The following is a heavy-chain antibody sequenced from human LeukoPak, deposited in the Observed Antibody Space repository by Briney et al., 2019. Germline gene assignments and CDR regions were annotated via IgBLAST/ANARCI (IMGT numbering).Heavy chain of an antibody. V-gene: IGHV4-39*07. D-gene: IGHD5-18*01. CDR1: GGSISSTTYY. CDR2: IYYSGST. Sequence: SETLSLTCTVSGGSISSTTYYWGWIRQPPGKGLEWIGSIYYSGSTYYSPSLKSRVTISVDTSKNQFSLKLSSVTAADTAVYYCASGYSYGDYYFDYWGQGTLVTVSS. J-gene: IGHJ4*02. CDR3: ASGYSYGDYYFDY.